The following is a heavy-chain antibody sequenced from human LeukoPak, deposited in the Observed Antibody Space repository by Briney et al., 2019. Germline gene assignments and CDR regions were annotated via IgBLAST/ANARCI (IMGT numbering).Heavy chain of an antibody. CDR3: ARELTTVTTHYYYYYMDV. CDR2: INPNSGGT. V-gene: IGHV1-2*06. CDR1: GYTFTGYY. Sequence: ASVKVSXKASGYTFTGYYMHWVRQAPGQGLEWMGRINPNSGGTNYAQKFQGRVTMTRDPSISTAYMELSRLRSDDTAVYYCARELTTVTTHYYYYYMDVWGKGTTVTVSS. J-gene: IGHJ6*03. D-gene: IGHD4-17*01.